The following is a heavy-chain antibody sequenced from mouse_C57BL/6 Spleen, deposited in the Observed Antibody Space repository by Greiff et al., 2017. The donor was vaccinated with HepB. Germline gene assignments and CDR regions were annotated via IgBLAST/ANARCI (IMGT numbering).Heavy chain of an antibody. CDR2: IYPGDGDT. J-gene: IGHJ2*01. Sequence: VQLQQSGPELVKPGASVKISCKASGYAFSSSWMNWVKQRPGKGLEWIGRIYPGDGDTNYNGKFKGKATLTADKSSSTAYMQLSSLTSEDSAVYFCARDRDYSNYLDYWGQGTTLTVSS. CDR1: GYAFSSSW. D-gene: IGHD2-5*01. CDR3: ARDRDYSNYLDY. V-gene: IGHV1-82*01.